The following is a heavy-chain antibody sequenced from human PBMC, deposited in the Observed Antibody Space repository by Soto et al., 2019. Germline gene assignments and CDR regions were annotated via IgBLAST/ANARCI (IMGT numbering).Heavy chain of an antibody. CDR1: GFTFIIYD. CDR2: IGTAGDT. Sequence: PWGSLRLSCSASGFTFIIYDMHWVRQATGKGLEWVSAIGTAGDTYYPGSVKGRFTISRENAKNSLYLQMNSLRAEDTAVYYCARRPGGMDVWGQGTTVTVSS. J-gene: IGHJ6*02. V-gene: IGHV3-13*01. CDR3: ARRPGGMDV.